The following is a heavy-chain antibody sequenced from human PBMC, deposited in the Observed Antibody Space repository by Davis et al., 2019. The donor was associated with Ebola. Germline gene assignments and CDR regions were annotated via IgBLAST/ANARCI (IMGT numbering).Heavy chain of an antibody. V-gene: IGHV4-59*01. CDR1: GVSISSYY. Sequence: MPSETLSLTCTVSGVSISSYYWSWIRQSPGKGLEWIGYIYSSGSTNYNPSLKSRVTISVDTSKNQFSLRLSSVTAADTAVYYCARNAYDFRSGYQYYFDHWGQGTLVTVSS. CDR2: IYSSGST. D-gene: IGHD3-3*01. CDR3: ARNAYDFRSGYQYYFDH. J-gene: IGHJ4*02.